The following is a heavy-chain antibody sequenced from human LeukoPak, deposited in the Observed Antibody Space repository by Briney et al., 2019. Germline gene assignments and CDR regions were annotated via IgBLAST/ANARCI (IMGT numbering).Heavy chain of an antibody. CDR3: ARDPYSGYDPNPYYFDY. D-gene: IGHD5-12*01. V-gene: IGHV1-46*01. CDR1: GYTFTSYY. Sequence: ASVKVSCKASGYTFTSYYMHWVRQAPGQGLEWMGLINPSGGSTSYAQKFQGRVTMTRDTSTSTVYMELSSLRSEDTAVYYCARDPYSGYDPNPYYFDYWGQGTLVTVSS. CDR2: INPSGGST. J-gene: IGHJ4*02.